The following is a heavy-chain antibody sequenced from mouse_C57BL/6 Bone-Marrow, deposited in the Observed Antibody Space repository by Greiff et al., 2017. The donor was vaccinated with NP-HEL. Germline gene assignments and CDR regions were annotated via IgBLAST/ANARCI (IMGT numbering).Heavy chain of an antibody. J-gene: IGHJ3*01. V-gene: IGHV5-9*01. CDR2: ISGGGGNT. D-gene: IGHD4-1*01. CDR3: ARRLGRRGAY. Sequence: EVKLVESGGGLVKPGGSLKLSCAASGFTFSSYTMSWVRQTPEKRLEWVATISGGGGNTYYPDSVKGRFTISRDNAKNTLYLQMSSLRSEDTALYYCARRLGRRGAYWGQGTLVTVSA. CDR1: GFTFSSYT.